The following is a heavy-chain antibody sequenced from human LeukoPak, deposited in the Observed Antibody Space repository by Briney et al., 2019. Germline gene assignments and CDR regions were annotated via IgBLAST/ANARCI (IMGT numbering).Heavy chain of an antibody. V-gene: IGHV3-48*03. CDR1: GFTFSSYE. D-gene: IGHD3-10*02. Sequence: GGSLRLSCAASGFTFSSYEFNWVRQAPGKGLEWVSYISSSGSTIYYADSVKGRFTISRDNAKNSLYLQMNSLRAEDTAVYYCAELGMIGGVWGKGTTVTISS. CDR2: ISSSGSTI. CDR3: AELGMIGGV. J-gene: IGHJ6*04.